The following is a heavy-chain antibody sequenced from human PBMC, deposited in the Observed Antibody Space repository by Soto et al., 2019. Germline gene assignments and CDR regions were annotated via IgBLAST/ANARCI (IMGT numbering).Heavy chain of an antibody. CDR2: ISASGSST. CDR1: GFIFSSYA. V-gene: IGHV3-23*01. Sequence: CAASGFIFSSYAMSWVRQAPGKGLEWVSAISASGSSTYYADSVKGRFTISRDNSKNTLYLQMNSLRAEDTAIFYCAKGSSSWQGYFDYWGQGTLVTVSS. J-gene: IGHJ4*02. D-gene: IGHD6-13*01. CDR3: AKGSSSWQGYFDY.